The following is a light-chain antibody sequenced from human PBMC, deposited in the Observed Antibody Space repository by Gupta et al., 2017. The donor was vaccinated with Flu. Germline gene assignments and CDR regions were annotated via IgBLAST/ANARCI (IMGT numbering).Light chain of an antibody. J-gene: IGKJ3*01. V-gene: IGKV2-28*01. CDR2: LGS. Sequence: VTPGEPASISCRSSQSRLHSNGYNYLDWYLQKPGQSPQLLIYLGSNRASGVPDRFSGSGSGTDFTLKISRVEAEDVGVYYCMQALQTPRTFGHGTKVDIK. CDR3: MQALQTPRT. CDR1: QSRLHSNGYNY.